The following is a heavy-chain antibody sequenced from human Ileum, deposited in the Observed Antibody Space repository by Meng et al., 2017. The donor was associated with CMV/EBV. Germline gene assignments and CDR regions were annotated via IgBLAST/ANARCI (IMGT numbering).Heavy chain of an antibody. D-gene: IGHD2-21*01. V-gene: IGHV3-74*01. CDR1: GFTFSNFW. J-gene: IGHJ6*02. CDR2: TSPDGRVT. CDR3: TRGCDNIPCPADV. Sequence: GESLKISCAASGFTFSNFWVHWVRQAPGKGLVWVSCTSPDGRVTAYADSVKGRFTISRDNARSTLFLKINSLRAEDAAVYYCTRGCDNIPCPADVWGQGTTVTVSS.